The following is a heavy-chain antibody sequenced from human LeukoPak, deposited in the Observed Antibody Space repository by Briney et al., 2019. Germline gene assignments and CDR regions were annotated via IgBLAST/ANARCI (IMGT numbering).Heavy chain of an antibody. Sequence: SETLSLTCTVSDGFISGYSWSWMRQPPGKGLEWIGCLDYGGSTNYNPSLKSRVTVSIDTSKNQFSLRLTSVTAADTAVYYCARGRAFDVWGQGTMVTVSS. V-gene: IGHV4-59*01. CDR1: DGFISGYS. J-gene: IGHJ3*01. CDR3: ARGRAFDV. CDR2: LDYGGST.